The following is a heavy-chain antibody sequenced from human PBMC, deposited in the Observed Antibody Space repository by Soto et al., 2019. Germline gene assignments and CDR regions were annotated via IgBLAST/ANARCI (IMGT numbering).Heavy chain of an antibody. CDR2: IWYDGTNK. J-gene: IGHJ2*01. D-gene: IGHD4-17*01. V-gene: IGHV3-33*01. CDR3: ARGPMTTVTTWGDWYFDL. Sequence: QVQLVESGGGVVQPGRSLRLSCATSGFIFRSDGMHWVRQGPGKGLEWVAVIWYDGTNKYYADSVNGRFTISRDDSKNTLYLQMNSLRAEDTAVYYCARGPMTTVTTWGDWYFDLWGRGTLVTVSS. CDR1: GFIFRSDG.